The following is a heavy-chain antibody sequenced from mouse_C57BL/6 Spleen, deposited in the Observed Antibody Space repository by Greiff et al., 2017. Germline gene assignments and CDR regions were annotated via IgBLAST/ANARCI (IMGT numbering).Heavy chain of an antibody. CDR1: GFTFSDYY. V-gene: IGHV5-16*01. J-gene: IGHJ4*01. CDR2: INYDGSST. CDR3: ARDRWNAMDY. Sequence: DVRLVESEGGLVQPGSSMKLSCTASGFTFSDYYMAWVRQVPEKGLEWVANINYDGSSTYYLDSLKSRFIISRDNAKNILYLQMSSLKSEDTATYYCARDRWNAMDYWGQGTSVTVSS.